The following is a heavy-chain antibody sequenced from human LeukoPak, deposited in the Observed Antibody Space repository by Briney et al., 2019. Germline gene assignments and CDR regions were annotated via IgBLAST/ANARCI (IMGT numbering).Heavy chain of an antibody. J-gene: IGHJ4*02. CDR1: GGSISSYY. D-gene: IGHD2-15*01. CDR3: ARRGCSGGSCFFDY. Sequence: PSETLSLTCTVSGGSISSYYWSWIRQPPGKGLEWIGYIYYSGSTDYNPSLKSRVTISVDTSKNQFSLKLSSVTAADTAVYYCARRGCSGGSCFFDYWGQGTLVIVSS. V-gene: IGHV4-59*08. CDR2: IYYSGST.